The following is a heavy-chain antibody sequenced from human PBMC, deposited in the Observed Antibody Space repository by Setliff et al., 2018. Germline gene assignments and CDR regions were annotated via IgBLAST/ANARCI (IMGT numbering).Heavy chain of an antibody. CDR3: ARSHYYASGNSHYYYMDV. Sequence: SETLPLTCNVSGGSISSDYWSWIRQPPGKPLEWIGYFYHSASTNYNPSLKGRVTMSADTSKNQPSLSLTSVSVADTAIYYCARSHYYASGNSHYYYMDVWGKGTAVTVSS. V-gene: IGHV4-59*08. D-gene: IGHD3-10*01. J-gene: IGHJ6*03. CDR2: FYHSAST. CDR1: GGSISSDY.